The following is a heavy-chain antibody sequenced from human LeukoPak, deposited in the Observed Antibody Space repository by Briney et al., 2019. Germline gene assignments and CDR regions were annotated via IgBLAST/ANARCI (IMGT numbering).Heavy chain of an antibody. CDR2: ISAYNGNT. V-gene: IGHV1-18*01. J-gene: IGHJ4*02. D-gene: IGHD3-22*01. CDR3: ARDPTRGYYDSSGYYGD. CDR1: GYTFTSYG. Sequence: GASVKVSCKASGYTFTSYGISWVRQAPGQGLEWMGWISAYNGNTNYAQKLQGRVTTTTATSPSTAYMELRSLRSADTAVYYCARDPTRGYYDSSGYYGDWGQGTLVTVSS.